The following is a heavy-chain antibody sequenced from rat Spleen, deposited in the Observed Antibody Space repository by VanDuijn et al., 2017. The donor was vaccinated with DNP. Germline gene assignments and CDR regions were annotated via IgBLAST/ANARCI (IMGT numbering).Heavy chain of an antibody. CDR1: GLTFSNYG. V-gene: IGHV5-22*01. CDR3: IRWNSGHFDY. Sequence: EVQLVESGGDLVQPGRSLKLSCAASGLTFSNYGMAWVRQAPTKGLEWVAYIGSDGYAPYYGDSVKGRFTISRDNAKSTLYLQMNSLRSEDMATYYCIRWNSGHFDYWGQGVMVTVSS. J-gene: IGHJ2*01. CDR2: IGSDGYAP. D-gene: IGHD4-3*01.